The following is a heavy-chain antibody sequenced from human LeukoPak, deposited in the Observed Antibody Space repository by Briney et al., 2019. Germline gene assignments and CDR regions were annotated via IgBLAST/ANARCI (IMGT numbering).Heavy chain of an antibody. Sequence: PGGSLRLSCAASGFTFNSYAMSWVRQAPGKGLEWVSGISGSGDNTYYADSVKGRFTISRDNSKNTLYVQVNSLGTEDTAAYYCAKGSYYDSSGSFYFDYWGQGTLVNVSS. CDR2: ISGSGDNT. CDR1: GFTFNSYA. CDR3: AKGSYYDSSGSFYFDY. V-gene: IGHV3-23*01. J-gene: IGHJ4*02. D-gene: IGHD3-22*01.